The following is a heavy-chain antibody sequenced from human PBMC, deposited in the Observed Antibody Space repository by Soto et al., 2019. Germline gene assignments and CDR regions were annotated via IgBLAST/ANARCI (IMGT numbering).Heavy chain of an antibody. CDR2: IYPDDSDT. CDR1: GYSFSSYW. D-gene: IGHD3-9*01. V-gene: IGHV5-51*01. CDR3: ARNSLTGYYNYYYSMDV. Sequence: GESLKISCKSSGYSFSSYWIAWVRLMPGKGLEWMGSIYPDDSDTKYSPSFQGQVTISADKSISAAYLQWSSLKAPDTAIYYCARNSLTGYYNYYYSMDVWGQGTTVTVSS. J-gene: IGHJ6*02.